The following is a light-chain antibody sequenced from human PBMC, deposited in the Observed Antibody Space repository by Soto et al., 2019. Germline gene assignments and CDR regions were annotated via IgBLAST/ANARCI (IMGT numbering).Light chain of an antibody. CDR1: QSVSTY. V-gene: IGKV3-11*01. CDR2: DAS. J-gene: IGKJ5*01. CDR3: QQRRSWPPTIT. Sequence: EIVLTLSPATLSLSPGERASLSCRASQSVSTYLAWYQQRPGQAPRLLIYDASYRATDIPPRFSGSGSGTDFTLTISSLEPEDFAVYYCQQRRSWPPTITFGQGTRLEIK.